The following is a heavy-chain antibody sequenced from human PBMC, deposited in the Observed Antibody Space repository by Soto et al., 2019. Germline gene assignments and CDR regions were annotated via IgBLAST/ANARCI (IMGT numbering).Heavy chain of an antibody. D-gene: IGHD3-10*01. J-gene: IGHJ5*02. CDR3: AKDPWWFGEYNWFDP. CDR1: GFTFSSYA. V-gene: IGHV3-23*01. Sequence: EVQLLESGGGLVQPGGSLRLSCAASGFTFSSYAMSWVRQAPGKGLEWVSAISGSGGSTYYADSVKSRFTISRDNSKNTLYLQMNSLRAEDTAVYYCAKDPWWFGEYNWFDPWGQGTLVTVSS. CDR2: ISGSGGST.